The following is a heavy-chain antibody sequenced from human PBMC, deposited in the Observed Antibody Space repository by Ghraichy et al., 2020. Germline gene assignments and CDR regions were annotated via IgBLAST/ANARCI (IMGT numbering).Heavy chain of an antibody. J-gene: IGHJ3*02. CDR1: GFTFDDYA. V-gene: IGHV3-9*01. CDR2: ISWNSGSI. D-gene: IGHD2-2*01. Sequence: GGSLRLSCAASGFTFDDYAMHWVRQAPGKGLEWVSGISWNSGSIGYADSVKGRFTISRDNAKNSLYLQMNSLRAEDTALYYCAKEWVVVPAAIGGDAFDIWGQGTMVTVSS. CDR3: AKEWVVVPAAIGGDAFDI.